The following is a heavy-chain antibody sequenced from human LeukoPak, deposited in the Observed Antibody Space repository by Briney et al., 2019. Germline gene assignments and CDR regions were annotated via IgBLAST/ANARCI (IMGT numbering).Heavy chain of an antibody. V-gene: IGHV1-2*02. Sequence: ASVKVSCKASGYTFTGYYMHWVRQAPGQGLEWMGWINPNSGGTNYAQKFQGRVTMTRDTSISTAYMELSRLRSDDTAVYYCARGPSRTAAAGTPYYYYYYMDVWGKGTTVTVSS. D-gene: IGHD6-13*01. CDR1: GYTFTGYY. CDR2: INPNSGGT. J-gene: IGHJ6*03. CDR3: ARGPSRTAAAGTPYYYYYYMDV.